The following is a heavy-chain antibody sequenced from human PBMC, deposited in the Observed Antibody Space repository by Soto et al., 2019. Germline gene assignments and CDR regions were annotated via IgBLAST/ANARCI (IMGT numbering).Heavy chain of an antibody. CDR1: GFTFGNFW. V-gene: IGHV3-7*01. CDR2: ISPDASEK. J-gene: IGHJ4*02. Sequence: GSLRLSCAASGFTFGNFWMDWVRQAPGKGLEWLANISPDASEKHYVDSVQGRFTISRDNAKNSLYLQMRSLTAEDSALYYCSRSLGSWGQGTRVTVSS. CDR3: SRSLGS.